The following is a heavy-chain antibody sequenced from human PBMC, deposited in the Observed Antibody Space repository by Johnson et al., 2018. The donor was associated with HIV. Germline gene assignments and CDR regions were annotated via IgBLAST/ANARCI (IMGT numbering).Heavy chain of an antibody. CDR3: AKDKRQTAIPQRAFDS. Sequence: QVQLVESGGGVVQPGRSLRLSCTASGFTFSTYGMHWVRQAPGKGLEWVALIWYDGSDKYYADSVKGRFTISRDNSKNMLYLQMNSLRAEDTAVYYCAKDKRQTAIPQRAFDSCGQGTMVTVSS. J-gene: IGHJ3*02. CDR2: IWYDGSDK. D-gene: IGHD6-25*01. V-gene: IGHV3-33*03. CDR1: GFTFSTYG.